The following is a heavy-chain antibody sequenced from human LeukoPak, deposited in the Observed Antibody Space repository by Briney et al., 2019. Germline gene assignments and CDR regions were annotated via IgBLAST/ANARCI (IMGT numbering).Heavy chain of an antibody. D-gene: IGHD6-6*01. Sequence: GGSLRLSCAASGFTFDDYAMHWVRQAPGKGLEWVSLISGDGGSTYYADSVKGRFTISRDNSKNSLYLQMNSLRTEDTALYYCAKGYIAARRSPYFDYRGQGTLVTVSS. J-gene: IGHJ4*02. CDR2: ISGDGGST. V-gene: IGHV3-43*02. CDR3: AKGYIAARRSPYFDY. CDR1: GFTFDDYA.